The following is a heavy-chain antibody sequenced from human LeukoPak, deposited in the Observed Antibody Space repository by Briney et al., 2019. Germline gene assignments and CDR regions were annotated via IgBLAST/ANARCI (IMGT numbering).Heavy chain of an antibody. CDR3: ARGSYGSGSYLPLNWFDP. D-gene: IGHD3-10*01. J-gene: IGHJ5*02. Sequence: SETLSLTCTVSGGSISSYYWSWIRQPPGKGLEWIGYIYYSGSTNYNPSLKSRVTISVDTSKNQFSLKLSSVTAADTAVYYCARGSYGSGSYLPLNWFDPWGQGTLVTVSS. CDR2: IYYSGST. V-gene: IGHV4-59*01. CDR1: GGSISSYY.